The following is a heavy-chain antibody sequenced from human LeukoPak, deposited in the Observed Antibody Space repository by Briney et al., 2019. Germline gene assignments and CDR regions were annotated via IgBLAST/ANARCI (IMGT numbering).Heavy chain of an antibody. CDR1: GGSISSYY. V-gene: IGHV4-4*09. J-gene: IGHJ6*03. Sequence: SETLSLTCTVSGGSISSYYWSRIRQPPGKGLEWIGYIYTSGSTNYNPSLKSRVTISVDTSKNQFSLKLSSVTAADTAVYYCARHLDYDTLTGYYGDYYYYMDVWGKGTTVTVSS. CDR2: IYTSGST. CDR3: ARHLDYDTLTGYYGDYYYYMDV. D-gene: IGHD3-9*01.